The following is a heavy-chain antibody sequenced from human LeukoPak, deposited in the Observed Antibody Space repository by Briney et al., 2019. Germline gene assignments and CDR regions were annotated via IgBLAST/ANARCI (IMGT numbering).Heavy chain of an antibody. Sequence: GGSLRLSCAASGLTFSISAMSWVRQAPGKGLEWVSAISGSGGSTYYADSVKGRFIISRDNSKNTLYLQMNSLRAEDTAVYYCAKDRRTLDAFDIWGQGTMVTVSS. V-gene: IGHV3-23*01. CDR2: ISGSGGST. J-gene: IGHJ3*02. CDR3: AKDRRTLDAFDI. CDR1: GLTFSISA.